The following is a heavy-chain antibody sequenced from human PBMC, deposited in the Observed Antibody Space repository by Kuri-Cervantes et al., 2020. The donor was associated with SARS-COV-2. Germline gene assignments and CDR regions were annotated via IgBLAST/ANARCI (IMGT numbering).Heavy chain of an antibody. Sequence: GESLKISCKGSGFRFTTYWIGWVRQTPGKGLEWMAIIYPTDSDTRYSPSFQGQVTISADKSISTAYLQWSSLKASDSAMYYCARTRGSYYTDAFDLWGQGTMVTVSS. CDR1: GFRFTTYW. CDR2: IYPTDSDT. D-gene: IGHD1-26*01. V-gene: IGHV5-51*01. CDR3: ARTRGSYYTDAFDL. J-gene: IGHJ3*01.